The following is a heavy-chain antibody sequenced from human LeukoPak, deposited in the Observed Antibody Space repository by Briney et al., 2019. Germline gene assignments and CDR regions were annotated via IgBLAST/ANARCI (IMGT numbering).Heavy chain of an antibody. D-gene: IGHD1-26*01. Sequence: TSETLSLTCTVSGGSISSYYWSWIRQPAGKGLEWIGRIYTSGSTNYNPSLKSRVTMSVDTSKNQFSLKLSSVTAADTAVYYCARDLRSWELPYYYYYYMDVWGKGTTVTVSS. CDR2: IYTSGST. CDR1: GGSISSYY. V-gene: IGHV4-4*07. CDR3: ARDLRSWELPYYYYYYMDV. J-gene: IGHJ6*03.